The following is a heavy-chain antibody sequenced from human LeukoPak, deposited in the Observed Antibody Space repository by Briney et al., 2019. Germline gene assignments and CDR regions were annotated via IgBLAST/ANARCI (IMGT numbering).Heavy chain of an antibody. V-gene: IGHV4-59*08. D-gene: IGHD2-15*01. CDR2: IYYSGST. CDR1: GGSISSYY. Sequence: SETLSLTCTVSGGSISSYYWSWIRQPAGKGLEWIGYIYYSGSTNYNPSLKSRVTISVDTSKNRFSLKLSSVTAADTAVYYCASGGSYYYYGMDVWGQGTTVTVSS. J-gene: IGHJ6*02. CDR3: ASGGSYYYYGMDV.